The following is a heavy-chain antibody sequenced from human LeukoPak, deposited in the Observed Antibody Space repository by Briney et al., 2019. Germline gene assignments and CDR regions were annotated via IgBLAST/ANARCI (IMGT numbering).Heavy chain of an antibody. V-gene: IGHV4-59*08. CDR3: AGHHPRNTVDF. Sequence: SETLSLTCTVSGGSISSYYWGWIRQPPGKGLEWIAYISDMGSINYNPSLKSRVTISLETSKNQFSLKLSSVTATDTAVYYCAGHHPRNTVDFWGQGTLVTVSS. CDR1: GGSISSYY. J-gene: IGHJ4*02. CDR2: ISDMGSI. D-gene: IGHD2/OR15-2a*01.